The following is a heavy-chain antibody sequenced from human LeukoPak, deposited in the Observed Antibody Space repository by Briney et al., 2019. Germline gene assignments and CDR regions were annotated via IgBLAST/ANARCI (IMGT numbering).Heavy chain of an antibody. J-gene: IGHJ5*02. D-gene: IGHD6-13*01. CDR1: GSSFTSYW. Sequence: GESLKISSKASGSSFTSYWIGWVRQLPGKCLEWMRIIYPGDIATRYSPSLHSQVTISADKSISTADLQCSSLKASDTARYYCARQLRYSSSWYPNWFDPWGQGTLVTVSS. CDR3: ARQLRYSSSWYPNWFDP. CDR2: IYPGDIAT. V-gene: IGHV5-51*01.